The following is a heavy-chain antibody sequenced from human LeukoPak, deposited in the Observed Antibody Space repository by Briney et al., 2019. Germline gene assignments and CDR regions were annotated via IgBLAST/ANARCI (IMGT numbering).Heavy chain of an antibody. V-gene: IGHV1-2*02. CDR3: ARGRRGYCSGGSCYYYYYMDV. CDR1: GYTFTGYY. CDR2: INPNSGGT. D-gene: IGHD2-15*01. J-gene: IGHJ6*03. Sequence: ASVKVSCKASGYTFTGYYMHWVRQAPGQGLEWMGWINPNSGGTNYAQKFQGRVTMTRDTSISTAYMELSRLRSDDTAVYYCARGRRGYCSGGSCYYYYYMDVWGKGTTVTISS.